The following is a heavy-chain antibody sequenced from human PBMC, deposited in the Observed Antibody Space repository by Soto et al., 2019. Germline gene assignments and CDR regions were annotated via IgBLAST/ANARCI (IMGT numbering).Heavy chain of an antibody. V-gene: IGHV1-69*12. CDR3: ASPFDSVMTQPLYY. CDR1: GGTFSSYA. D-gene: IGHD3-16*01. CDR2: IIPIFGTA. J-gene: IGHJ4*02. Sequence: QVQLVQSGAEVKKPGSSVKVSCKASGGTFSSYAISWVRQAPGQGLEWMGGIIPIFGTANYAQKFQGRVTXXAXEXXSTAYMELSSLRSEDTAVYYCASPFDSVMTQPLYYWGQGTLVTVSS.